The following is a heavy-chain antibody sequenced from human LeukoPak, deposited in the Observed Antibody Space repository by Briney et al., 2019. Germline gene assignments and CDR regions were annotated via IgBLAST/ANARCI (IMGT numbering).Heavy chain of an antibody. CDR2: IDGDGTNT. CDR3: AKEVTPYPQVITCFDY. Sequence: PGGSLRLSCAASGFTFGSHAMTWVRQAPGKGLEWVSGIDGDGTNTYYADSVKGRFTVSRDNSKNTLYLQMNSLRANDTAVYFCAKEVTPYPQVITCFDYWGQGSLVTVSS. D-gene: IGHD3-22*01. CDR1: GFTFGSHA. V-gene: IGHV3-23*01. J-gene: IGHJ4*02.